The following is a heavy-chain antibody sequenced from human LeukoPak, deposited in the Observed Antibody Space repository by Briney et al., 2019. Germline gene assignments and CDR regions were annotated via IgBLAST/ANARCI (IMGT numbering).Heavy chain of an antibody. CDR1: GFTFSSNS. Sequence: GGSLRLSCAAPGFTFSSNSMNWVRQAPGKGLEWVSSISSSSSYIYYADSVKGRFTISRDNAKNSLYLQMNSLRAEDTAVYYCARDQLAYCGGDCPFDYWGQGTLVTVSS. CDR2: ISSSSSYI. D-gene: IGHD2-21*01. J-gene: IGHJ4*02. CDR3: ARDQLAYCGGDCPFDY. V-gene: IGHV3-21*01.